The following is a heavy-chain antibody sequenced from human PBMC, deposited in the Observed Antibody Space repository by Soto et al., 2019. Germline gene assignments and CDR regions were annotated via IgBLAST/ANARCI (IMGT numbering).Heavy chain of an antibody. CDR3: ARDPLHHGSTFDY. CDR2: ITSSGGTI. V-gene: IGHV3-11*01. D-gene: IGHD3-10*01. Sequence: PGVSLRLSCAASGFTFSDYYMSWIRQPPGKGLEWISYITSSGGTIYYADSVKGRFTISRDNAKNSLYLQMNGLRAEDTAVYYCARDPLHHGSTFDYWGQGTLVTVSS. CDR1: GFTFSDYY. J-gene: IGHJ4*02.